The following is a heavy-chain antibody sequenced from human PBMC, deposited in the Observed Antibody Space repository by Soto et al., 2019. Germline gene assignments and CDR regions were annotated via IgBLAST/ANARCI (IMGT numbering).Heavy chain of an antibody. CDR3: AHRESGSPLY. D-gene: IGHD3-22*01. Sequence: PTLVNCTQTLTLTCTFSWFSLTTSGVGVGWIRQPPGKALEWLALIYWNDDKRYSLSLKSRLTITKDTSKNQVVLTMTNMAPVDTPTYCCAHRESGSPLYWGEGTLVAVSS. CDR2: IYWNDDK. V-gene: IGHV2-5*01. J-gene: IGHJ4*02. CDR1: WFSLTTSGVG.